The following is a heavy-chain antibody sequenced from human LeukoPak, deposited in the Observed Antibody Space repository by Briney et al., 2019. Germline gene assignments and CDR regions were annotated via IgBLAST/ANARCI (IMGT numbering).Heavy chain of an antibody. CDR1: GGSISSSDYY. D-gene: IGHD5-12*01. Sequence: SETLSLTCTVSGGSISSSDYYWSWIRQPPGKGLEWIGYIYYSGSTNYNPSLKSRVTISVDTSKNQFSLKLSSVTAADTAVYYCARGGYSGYELIDYWGQGTLVTVSS. CDR3: ARGGYSGYELIDY. V-gene: IGHV4-61*08. J-gene: IGHJ4*02. CDR2: IYYSGST.